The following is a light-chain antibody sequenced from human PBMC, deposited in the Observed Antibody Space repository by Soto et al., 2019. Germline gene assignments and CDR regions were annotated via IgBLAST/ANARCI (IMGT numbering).Light chain of an antibody. J-gene: IGKJ1*01. CDR1: QGIGVR. CDR2: SAS. V-gene: IGKV1D-16*01. Sequence: IQMTQSPYSLSASIGDRVTITCRASQGIGVRLAWFQQKPGKAPQYLIQSASILQSGVPSRFSGSGSGTEFILTINSLQPEDFATYSCQQYYISWSFGQGTKVDIK. CDR3: QQYYISWS.